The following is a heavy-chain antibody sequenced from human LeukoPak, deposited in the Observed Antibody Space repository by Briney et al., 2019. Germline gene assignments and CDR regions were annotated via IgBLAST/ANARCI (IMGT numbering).Heavy chain of an antibody. CDR3: ARVHYDILTGYSRAFDI. V-gene: IGHV1-8*01. J-gene: IGHJ3*02. CDR2: MNPNGGNT. D-gene: IGHD3-9*01. Sequence: ASVKVSCKASGYTFTSYDINWVRQATGQGLEWMGWMNPNGGNTGYAQKFQGRVTMTRNTSISTAYMELSSLRSEDTAVYYCARVHYDILTGYSRAFDIWGQGTMVTVSS. CDR1: GYTFTSYD.